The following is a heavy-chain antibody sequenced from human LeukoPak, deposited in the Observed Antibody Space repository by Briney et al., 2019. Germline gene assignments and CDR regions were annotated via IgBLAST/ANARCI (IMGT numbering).Heavy chain of an antibody. Sequence: SETLSLTCTVSGGSISSGSYYWSWIRQPAGKGLEWIGRIYTSGSTNYNPSLKSRVTISVDTSKNQFSLKLSSVTAADTAVYYCARGHYYGSGGYYNFRYYMDVWGKGTTVTISS. V-gene: IGHV4-61*02. J-gene: IGHJ6*03. CDR3: ARGHYYGSGGYYNFRYYMDV. CDR2: IYTSGST. D-gene: IGHD3-10*01. CDR1: GGSISSGSYY.